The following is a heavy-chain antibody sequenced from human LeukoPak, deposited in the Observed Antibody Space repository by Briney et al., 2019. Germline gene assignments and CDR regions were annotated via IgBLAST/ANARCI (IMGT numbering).Heavy chain of an antibody. Sequence: ASVKVSCKASGYTFRIYGITWVRQAPRQGLEWMGWISGYNGNTAHAQMLQGRVTMTTDTSTTTAYMELRGLRSDDTAVYYCARSGYCSGASCYAEGIDHWGQGTLVTVSS. CDR1: GYTFRIYG. D-gene: IGHD2-2*01. J-gene: IGHJ4*02. V-gene: IGHV1-18*01. CDR3: ARSGYCSGASCYAEGIDH. CDR2: ISGYNGNT.